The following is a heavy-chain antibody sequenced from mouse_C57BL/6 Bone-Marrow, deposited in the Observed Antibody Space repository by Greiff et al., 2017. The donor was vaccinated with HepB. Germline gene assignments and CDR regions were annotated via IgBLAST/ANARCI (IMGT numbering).Heavy chain of an antibody. J-gene: IGHJ1*03. D-gene: IGHD1-1*01. CDR3: AIRDYYGDWYFDV. CDR1: GYTFTSYW. V-gene: IGHV1-74*01. Sequence: QVQLKQPGAELVKPGASVKVSCKASGYTFTSYWMHWVKQRPGQGLEWIGRIHPSDSDTNYNQKFKGKATLTVDKSSSTAYMQLSSLTSEDSAVYYCAIRDYYGDWYFDVWGTGTTVTVSS. CDR2: IHPSDSDT.